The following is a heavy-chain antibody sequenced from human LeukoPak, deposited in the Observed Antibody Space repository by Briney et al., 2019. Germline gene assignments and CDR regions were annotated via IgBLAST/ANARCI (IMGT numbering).Heavy chain of an antibody. CDR3: ARYLRSLSWYFDL. Sequence: ASVKLSCKASGYTFTSYGMSWVRQAPGQGLEWMGWISAYNGNTNYAQKLQGRVTMTTDTSTSTAYMELRSLRSDDTAVYYCARYLRSLSWYFDLWGRGTLVTVSS. CDR2: ISAYNGNT. J-gene: IGHJ2*01. V-gene: IGHV1-18*04. CDR1: GYTFTSYG. D-gene: IGHD4-17*01.